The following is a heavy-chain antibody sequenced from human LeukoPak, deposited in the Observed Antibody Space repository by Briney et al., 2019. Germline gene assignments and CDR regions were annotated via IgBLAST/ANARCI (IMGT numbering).Heavy chain of an antibody. Sequence: GGSLRLSCAASGFTFSSYVMSWVRQAPGKGLEWLSYISGSGATIYYADSVNGRFTISRDNAKHSLYLHMNSLRAEDTAVYYCARVSYYGSGSWFDPWGQGTLVTVSS. CDR1: GFTFSSYV. J-gene: IGHJ5*02. V-gene: IGHV3-48*03. D-gene: IGHD3-10*01. CDR2: ISGSGATI. CDR3: ARVSYYGSGSWFDP.